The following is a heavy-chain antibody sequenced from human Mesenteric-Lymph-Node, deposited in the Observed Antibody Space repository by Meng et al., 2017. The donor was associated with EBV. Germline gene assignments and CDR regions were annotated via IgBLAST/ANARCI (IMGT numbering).Heavy chain of an antibody. V-gene: IGHV3-21*01. D-gene: IGHD6-25*01. CDR2: ISSTSTYI. CDR3: AREGEAAGDY. Sequence: VQLVESGGGLVKPGGSLSLSCAASRFTFTNYTMNWVRQAPGKGLEWVSSISSTSTYIYYSVSVKGRFTISRDNAKNSLYLQMNGLRADDTAVYYCAREGEAAGDYWGQGTLVTVSS. CDR1: RFTFTNYT. J-gene: IGHJ4*02.